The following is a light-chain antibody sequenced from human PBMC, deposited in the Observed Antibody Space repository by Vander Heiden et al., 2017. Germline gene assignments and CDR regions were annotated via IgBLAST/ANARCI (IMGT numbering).Light chain of an antibody. V-gene: IGLV1-51*01. Sequence: QSVLTQPPSVSTAPGQQVTISCSGSSSNIGNNYVSWYQQLPGTAPKLLIYDNNKRPSGIPDRFSGSKSGTSATLGITGLQTGDEADYYCGTGDSSRSAVVFGGGTKLTVL. J-gene: IGLJ2*01. CDR2: DNN. CDR1: SSNIGNNY. CDR3: GTGDSSRSAVV.